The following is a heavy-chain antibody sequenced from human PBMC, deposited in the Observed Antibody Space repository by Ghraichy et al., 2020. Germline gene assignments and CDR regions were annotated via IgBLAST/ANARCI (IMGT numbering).Heavy chain of an antibody. CDR1: GFTFDDCA. CDR2: ISWDGGST. CDR3: AKDINGATFYYYYGMDV. D-gene: IGHD1-26*01. Sequence: GGSLRLSCAASGFTFDDCAMHWVRQAPGKGLEWVSLISWDGGSTYYADSVKGRFTISRDNSKNSLYLQMNSLRAEDTALYYCAKDINGATFYYYYGMDVWGQGTTVTVSS. J-gene: IGHJ6*02. V-gene: IGHV3-43D*03.